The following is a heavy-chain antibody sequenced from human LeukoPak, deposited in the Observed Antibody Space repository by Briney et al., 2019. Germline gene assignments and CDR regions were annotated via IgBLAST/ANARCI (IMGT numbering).Heavy chain of an antibody. D-gene: IGHD4-11*01. CDR3: ARMTRDYGMDV. V-gene: IGHV4-59*01. J-gene: IGHJ6*02. Sequence: SETLSLTCTVSGGSISGYYWSWIRQPPGKGLEWIGYIYYSGSTNYNPSLKSRVTISVDTSKNQFSPKLSSVTAADTAVYYCARMTRDYGMDVWGQGTTVTVSS. CDR2: IYYSGST. CDR1: GGSISGYY.